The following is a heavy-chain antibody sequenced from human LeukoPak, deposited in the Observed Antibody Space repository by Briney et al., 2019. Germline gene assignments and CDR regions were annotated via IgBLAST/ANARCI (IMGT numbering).Heavy chain of an antibody. V-gene: IGHV1-2*04. CDR1: GYTFTGYY. Sequence: ASVKVSCKASGYTFTGYYMHWVRQAPGQGLEWMGWINPNSGGTNYAQKFQGWVTMTRDTSISTAYMEPSRLRSDDTAVYYCARHLSREGSRNPFDLWGRGTLVTVSS. CDR3: ARHLSREGSRNPFDL. CDR2: INPNSGGT. D-gene: IGHD1-14*01. J-gene: IGHJ2*01.